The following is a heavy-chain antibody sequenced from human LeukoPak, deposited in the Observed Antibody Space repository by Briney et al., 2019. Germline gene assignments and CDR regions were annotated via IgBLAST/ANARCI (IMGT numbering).Heavy chain of an antibody. Sequence: GGSLRLSCAASGFTFSSYAMSWVRQAPGKGLEWVSGISGSGASTYYADSVKGRFTISRDNSKNTLYLQMNSLRPEDTAVYYCARGNKWSFDSWGQGALVTVSS. D-gene: IGHD2-15*01. V-gene: IGHV3-23*01. CDR2: ISGSGAST. J-gene: IGHJ4*02. CDR1: GFTFSSYA. CDR3: ARGNKWSFDS.